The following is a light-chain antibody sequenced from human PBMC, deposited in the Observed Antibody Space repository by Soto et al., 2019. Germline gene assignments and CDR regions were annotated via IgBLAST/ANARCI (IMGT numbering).Light chain of an antibody. CDR3: QHYNSYSWT. CDR1: QSISSW. J-gene: IGKJ1*01. V-gene: IGKV1-5*01. CDR2: DAS. Sequence: DIQMTQSPSTLSASVGDRVTITCRASQSISSWLAWYQQKPGKAPKLLIYDASSLESGVPSRFSGSGSGTEITLTISSLQPDDFATYYYQHYNSYSWTFGQGTKVEIK.